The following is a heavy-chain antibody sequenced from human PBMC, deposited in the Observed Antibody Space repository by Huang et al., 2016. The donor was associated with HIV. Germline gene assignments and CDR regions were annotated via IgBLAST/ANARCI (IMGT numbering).Heavy chain of an antibody. D-gene: IGHD1-1*01. CDR3: ARDRTATTGSPYFDY. CDR1: GFTFSSYW. CDR2: IKLDGIEK. Sequence: EVHLVESGGGLVQPGGSLRLSCATSGFTFSSYWMTWVRQAPGQGLEWVENIKLDGIEKYYVDSVKGRFTISRDNSKNSLYLQMNSLRVEDTAVYYCARDRTATTGSPYFDYWGQGTLLTVSS. V-gene: IGHV3-7*01. J-gene: IGHJ4*02.